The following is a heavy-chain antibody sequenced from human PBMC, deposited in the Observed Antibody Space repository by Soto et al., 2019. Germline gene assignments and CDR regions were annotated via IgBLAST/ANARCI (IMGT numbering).Heavy chain of an antibody. J-gene: IGHJ6*02. D-gene: IGHD2-21*01. V-gene: IGHV4-31*03. CDR1: GDSITSAGYY. CDR3: AASCVGCGGFNYYGMDV. Sequence: SDTLSLTCTVSGDSITSAGYYWNWICEHPGKGLEWIGYIYYSGTTYYNPSLKSRVTISVDTSKNQFSLKLSSVTAADTAVYYCAASCVGCGGFNYYGMDVWGQGTTVT. CDR2: IYYSGTT.